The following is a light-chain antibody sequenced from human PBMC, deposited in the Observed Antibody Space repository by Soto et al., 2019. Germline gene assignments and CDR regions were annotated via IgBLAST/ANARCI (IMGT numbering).Light chain of an antibody. J-gene: IGLJ2*01. Sequence: QSALTQPPSASGSPGQSVTTSCTGTSSDVGGSDYVSWYQQDPGKAPKLIIYEVTKRPAGVPDRFSGSKSGNTASLTVSGLQADDESYYYCSSFARGDNPHVLFGGGTKLTVL. CDR1: SSDVGGSDY. V-gene: IGLV2-8*01. CDR2: EVT. CDR3: SSFARGDNPHVL.